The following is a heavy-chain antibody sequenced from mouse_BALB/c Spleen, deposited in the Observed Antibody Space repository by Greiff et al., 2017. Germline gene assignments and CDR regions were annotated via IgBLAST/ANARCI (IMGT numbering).Heavy chain of an antibody. CDR2: ISSGSSTI. CDR1: GFTFSSFG. Sequence: EVQLQQSGGGLVQPGGSRKLSCAASGFTFSSFGMHWVRQAPEKGLEWVAYISSGSSTIYYADTVKGRFTISRDNPKNTLFLQMTSLRSEDTAMYYCARQVYYGSHWYFDVWGAGTTVTVSS. CDR3: ARQVYYGSHWYFDV. V-gene: IGHV5-17*02. D-gene: IGHD1-1*01. J-gene: IGHJ1*01.